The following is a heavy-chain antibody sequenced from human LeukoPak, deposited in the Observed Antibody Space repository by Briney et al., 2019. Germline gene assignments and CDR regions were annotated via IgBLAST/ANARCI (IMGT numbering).Heavy chain of an antibody. CDR2: MNHSGRT. J-gene: IGHJ4*02. Sequence: KRAEILSLTYAVYGRSFSAYYWSWIHQPTGKGLEWIGEMNHSGRTNYNPSLKCRVTISVDTSKNQFSLKLSSVTAADTAVYYCARAGGDVYNNDYFHYWGQGTLVTVSS. CDR3: ARAGGDVYNNDYFHY. D-gene: IGHD5-24*01. CDR1: GRSFSAYY. V-gene: IGHV4-34*01.